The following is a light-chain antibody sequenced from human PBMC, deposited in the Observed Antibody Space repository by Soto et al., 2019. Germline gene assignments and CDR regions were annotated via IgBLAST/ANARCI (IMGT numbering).Light chain of an antibody. V-gene: IGKV3-11*01. CDR3: QQRSNWPLT. CDR1: QSVFSN. CDR2: GAS. J-gene: IGKJ4*01. Sequence: EIVMTQSPATLSVSPGDRATLSCRASQSVFSNLAWYQQRPAQAPRLLIYGASTRATGIPARFSGSGSGTDFTLTISSLEPEDFAVYYCQQRSNWPLTFGGGTKV.